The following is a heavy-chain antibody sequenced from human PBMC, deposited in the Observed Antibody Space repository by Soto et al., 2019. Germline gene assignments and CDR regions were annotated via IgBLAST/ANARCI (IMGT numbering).Heavy chain of an antibody. D-gene: IGHD5-18*01. J-gene: IGHJ4*02. V-gene: IGHV4-59*01. CDR2: IYSSGST. CDR3: ARDHPHSYGVYYFDY. Sequence: SETLSLTCTVSGGSISSYYWNWIRQSPGKGLEWIGYIYSSGSTHYNPSLQNRVTISIDTSKNQVSLKVNSVTAADTAVYYCARDHPHSYGVYYFDYWGPGTPVTVSS. CDR1: GGSISSYY.